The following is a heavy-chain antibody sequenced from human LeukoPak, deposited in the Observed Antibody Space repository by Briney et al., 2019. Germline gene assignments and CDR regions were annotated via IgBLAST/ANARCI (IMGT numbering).Heavy chain of an antibody. J-gene: IGHJ3*02. V-gene: IGHV3-9*01. D-gene: IGHD3-9*01. CDR3: AKDHILATYAFDI. CDR2: ISWNSGSI. CDR1: GFTFDDYA. Sequence: GGSLRLSCAASGFTFDDYAMHWVRQAPGKGLEWVSGISWNSGSIGYADSVKGRFTISRDNAKNSLYLQMNSLRAEDTALYYCAKDHILATYAFDIWGQGTMVTVSS.